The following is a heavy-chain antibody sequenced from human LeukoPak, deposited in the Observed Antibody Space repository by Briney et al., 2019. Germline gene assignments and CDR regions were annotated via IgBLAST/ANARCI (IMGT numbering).Heavy chain of an antibody. J-gene: IGHJ4*02. CDR1: GGSISSHY. CDR2: IYYSGST. Sequence: PSETLSLTCTVSGGSISSHYWSWIRQPPGKGLEWIGYIYYSGSTNYNPSLKSRVTISVDTSKNQFSLKLSSVTAADTAVYYCARVVNFSSSWYGYYFDYWVQGTLVTVSS. D-gene: IGHD6-13*01. CDR3: ARVVNFSSSWYGYYFDY. V-gene: IGHV4-59*11.